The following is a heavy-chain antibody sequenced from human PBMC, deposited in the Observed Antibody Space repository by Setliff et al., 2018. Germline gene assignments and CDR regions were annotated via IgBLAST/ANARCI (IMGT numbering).Heavy chain of an antibody. J-gene: IGHJ6*04. Sequence: SVKVSCKASGYIFIDYYIQWVRQAPGQGLEWMGWINPDSGDTKYVEKFQGRVTMTRDTSITTAYMELSRLRSDDTAVYYCASLELPRFDMDVWGKGTTVTAPQ. CDR2: INPDSGDT. CDR3: ASLELPRFDMDV. CDR1: GYIFIDYY. V-gene: IGHV1-2*02. D-gene: IGHD3-10*01.